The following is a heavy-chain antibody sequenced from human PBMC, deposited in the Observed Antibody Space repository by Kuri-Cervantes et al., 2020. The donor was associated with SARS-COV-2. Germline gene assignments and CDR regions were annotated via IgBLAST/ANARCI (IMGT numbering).Heavy chain of an antibody. D-gene: IGHD3-22*01. CDR1: GGTFSSYA. Sequence: SVKVSCKASGGTFSSYAISWVRQAPGQGLEWMGGIIPIFGTANYAQKFQGRVTITADKSTSTAYMELSSLRSEDTAVYYCARARSSGYYYKGRAFDIWGQGTMVTGSS. V-gene: IGHV1-69*06. J-gene: IGHJ3*02. CDR2: IIPIFGTA. CDR3: ARARSSGYYYKGRAFDI.